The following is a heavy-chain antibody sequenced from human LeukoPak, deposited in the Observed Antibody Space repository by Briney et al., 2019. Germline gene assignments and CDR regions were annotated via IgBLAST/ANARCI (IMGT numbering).Heavy chain of an antibody. CDR1: GFTFSCYG. J-gene: IGHJ4*02. Sequence: GGSLRLSCSASGFTFSCYGMHWVRQPPGKAREGGAVIWHYGSNKYYPASVKGRFTIARDNSKNTLYLQMTSLRAEDTAVYYCAKPRYYYDSSGYSPFDYWGQGTLVTVSS. CDR2: IWHYGSNK. CDR3: AKPRYYYDSSGYSPFDY. V-gene: IGHV3-33*06. D-gene: IGHD3-22*01.